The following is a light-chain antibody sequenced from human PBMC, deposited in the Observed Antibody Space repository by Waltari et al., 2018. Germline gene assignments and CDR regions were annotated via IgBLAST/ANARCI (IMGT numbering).Light chain of an antibody. CDR1: QSISNY. Sequence: DIQMTQSPSSLSASVGDRVTITCRASQSISNYLNWYQQKPGKAPKLLIYAASSLQSGVPSRFSGSGSGTDFTLTIRSLQPEDFATYYCQQSYSFGGGTKVEIK. CDR3: QQSYS. J-gene: IGKJ4*01. V-gene: IGKV1-39*01. CDR2: AAS.